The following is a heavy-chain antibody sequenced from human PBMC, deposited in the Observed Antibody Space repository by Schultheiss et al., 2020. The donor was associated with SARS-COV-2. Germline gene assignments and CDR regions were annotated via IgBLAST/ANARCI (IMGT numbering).Heavy chain of an antibody. CDR3: VKTIYYYDSSGSNWFDP. V-gene: IGHV3-30*14. J-gene: IGHJ5*02. D-gene: IGHD3-22*01. CDR2: ISYDGSNK. CDR1: GFTFSSYA. Sequence: GGSLRLSCAASGFTFSSYAMHWVRQAPGKGLEWVAVISYDGSNKYYADSVKGRFTISRDNSKNTLYLQMRSLRAEDTAVYYCVKTIYYYDSSGSNWFDPWGQGTLVTVSS.